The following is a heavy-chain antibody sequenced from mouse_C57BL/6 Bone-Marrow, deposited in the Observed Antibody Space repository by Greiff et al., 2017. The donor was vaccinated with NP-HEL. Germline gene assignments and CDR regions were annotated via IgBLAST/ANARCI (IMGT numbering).Heavy chain of an antibody. J-gene: IGHJ4*01. Sequence: VQLQQSGAELVRPGTSVKVSCKASGYAFTNYLIEWVKQRPGQGLEWIGVINPGSGGTNYNEKFKGKATLTADKSSSTAYMQLSSLTSEDAAVYFCARRPYYARDYWGQGTSVTVAS. CDR2: INPGSGGT. CDR1: GYAFTNYL. CDR3: ARRPYYARDY. V-gene: IGHV1-54*01.